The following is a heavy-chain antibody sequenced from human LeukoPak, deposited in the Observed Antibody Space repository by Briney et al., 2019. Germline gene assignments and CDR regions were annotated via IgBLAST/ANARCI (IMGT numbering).Heavy chain of an antibody. CDR3: AKDQGSLTRSWYTGY. J-gene: IGHJ4*02. V-gene: IGHV1-2*06. CDR2: INPYSGDT. Sequence: ASVKVSCKASGYTFTGYHIHWVRQAPGQGLEWMGRINPYSGDTNFAQKFQGRVTMTRDTSITTAYMDLTSLTPDDTAVYFCAKDQGSLTRSWYTGYWGQGTQVTVSS. D-gene: IGHD6-13*01. CDR1: GYTFTGYH.